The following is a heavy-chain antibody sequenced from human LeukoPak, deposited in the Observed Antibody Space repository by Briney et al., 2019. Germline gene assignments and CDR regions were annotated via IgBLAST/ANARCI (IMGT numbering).Heavy chain of an antibody. Sequence: PGRSLRLSCAASGFTFSSYAMHWVRQAPGKGLEWVAVISYDGSNKYYADSVKGRFTISRDNSKNTLYLQMNSLRAEDTAVYYCARDERGYSSPIDHRGQGTLVTVSS. CDR2: ISYDGSNK. CDR3: ARDERGYSSPIDH. CDR1: GFTFSSYA. D-gene: IGHD5-18*01. V-gene: IGHV3-30-3*01. J-gene: IGHJ4*02.